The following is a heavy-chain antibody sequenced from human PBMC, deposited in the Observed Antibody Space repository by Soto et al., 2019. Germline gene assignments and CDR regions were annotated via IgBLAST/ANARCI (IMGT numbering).Heavy chain of an antibody. V-gene: IGHV3-33*01. D-gene: IGHD6-19*01. CDR3: ARDQPHWSSGWYGAHYYYYGMDV. CDR1: GFTFSSYG. J-gene: IGHJ6*02. Sequence: GGSLRLSCAASGFTFSSYGMHWVRQAPGKGLEWVAVIWYDGSNKYYADSVKGRFTISRDNSKNTLYLQMNSLRAEDTAVYYCARDQPHWSSGWYGAHYYYYGMDVWGQGTTVTVSS. CDR2: IWYDGSNK.